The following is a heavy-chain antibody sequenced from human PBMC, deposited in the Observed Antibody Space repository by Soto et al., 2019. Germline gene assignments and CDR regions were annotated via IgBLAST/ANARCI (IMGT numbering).Heavy chain of an antibody. J-gene: IGHJ1*01. CDR3: VKILGSWVFGNLQF. V-gene: IGHV3-30*18. CDR1: GFTFSNSG. D-gene: IGHD6-13*01. CDR2: LSYDGRNT. Sequence: QEQLVESGGGVVQPGRSLNLSCATSGFTFSNSGFHWVRQAPGKGLEWVATLSYDGRNTHYAESVKGRFTISRDKAKKMVFLQMDNLRAEDTAVYYCVKILGSWVFGNLQFWGQGTLVIVST.